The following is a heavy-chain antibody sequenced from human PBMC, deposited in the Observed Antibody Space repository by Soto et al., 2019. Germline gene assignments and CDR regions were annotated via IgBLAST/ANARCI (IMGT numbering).Heavy chain of an antibody. Sequence: PGESLKISCKGSGYSFTSYWIGWVRQMSGKGLEWMGIIYPGDSETRYSPSFQGQVTISADKSISTAYLQWSSLKASDTAMYYCARSPFGTYAHYYGMDVWGQGTTVTVSS. CDR2: IYPGDSET. CDR3: ARSPFGTYAHYYGMDV. D-gene: IGHD3-16*01. V-gene: IGHV5-51*01. CDR1: GYSFTSYW. J-gene: IGHJ6*02.